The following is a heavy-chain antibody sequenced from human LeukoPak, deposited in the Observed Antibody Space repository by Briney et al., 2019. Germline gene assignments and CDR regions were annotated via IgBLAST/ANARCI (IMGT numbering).Heavy chain of an antibody. CDR2: IIPILGIA. V-gene: IGHV1-69*04. CDR3: ARGSTMIVKEGFDY. J-gene: IGHJ4*02. CDR1: GGTFSSYA. D-gene: IGHD3-22*01. Sequence: GASVKVSCKASGGTFSSYAISWVRQAPGQGLEWMGRIIPILGIANYAQKFQGRVTITADKSTSTAYMELSSLRSEDTAVYYCARGSTMIVKEGFDYWGQGTLVTVSS.